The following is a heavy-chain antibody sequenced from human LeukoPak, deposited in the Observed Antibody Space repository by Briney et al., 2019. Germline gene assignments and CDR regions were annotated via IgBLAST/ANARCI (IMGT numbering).Heavy chain of an antibody. J-gene: IGHJ5*02. V-gene: IGHV4-38-2*02. Sequence: SETLSLTCTVSGYSITSAYYWGWIRQPPGKGLEWIGSFFLKGSTYYNPSLKSRVTISVDTSKNQFSLKLSSVTAADTAVYYCARRATVTRSTHNWFDPWGQGTLVTVSS. CDR3: ARRATVTRSTHNWFDP. D-gene: IGHD4-17*01. CDR2: FFLKGST. CDR1: GYSITSAYY.